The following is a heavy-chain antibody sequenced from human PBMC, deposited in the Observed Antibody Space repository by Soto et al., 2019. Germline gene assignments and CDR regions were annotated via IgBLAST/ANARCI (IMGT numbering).Heavy chain of an antibody. V-gene: IGHV1-46*01. D-gene: IGHD6-13*01. J-gene: IGHJ5*02. CDR2: INPSGGST. CDR3: ARGGMSLRYSSSWKRHWFDP. CDR1: GYTFTSYY. Sequence: QVQLVQSGAEVKKPGASVKVSCKASGYTFTSYYMHWVRQAPGQGLEWMGIINPSGGSTSYAQKFQGRVTMTRDTSTSTVYMELSSRRSEDTAVYYCARGGMSLRYSSSWKRHWFDPWGQGTLVTVSS.